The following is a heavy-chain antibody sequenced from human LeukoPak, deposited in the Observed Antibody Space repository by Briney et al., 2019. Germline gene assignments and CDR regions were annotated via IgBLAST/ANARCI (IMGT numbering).Heavy chain of an antibody. Sequence: SETLSLTCAVYGGSFSGYYWSWIRQPPGKGLEWIGEINHSGSTNYNPSLKSRVTISVDTSKNQFSLKLSSVTAADTAVYYCARARRELFDYWGQGTLVTVSS. V-gene: IGHV4-34*01. J-gene: IGHJ4*02. D-gene: IGHD1-26*01. CDR3: ARARRELFDY. CDR2: INHSGST. CDR1: GGSFSGYY.